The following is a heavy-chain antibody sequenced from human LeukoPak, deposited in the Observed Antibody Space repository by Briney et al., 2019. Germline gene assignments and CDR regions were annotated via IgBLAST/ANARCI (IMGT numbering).Heavy chain of an antibody. CDR1: GGSFSGYY. Sequence: SETLSLTCAVYGGSFSGYYWSWIRQLPGKGLEWIGEINHSGSTNYNPSLKSRVTISVDTSKNQFSLKLSSVTAADTAVYYCASTRPVLRFLEWLLESTFDYWGQGTLVTVSS. D-gene: IGHD3-3*01. CDR3: ASTRPVLRFLEWLLESTFDY. V-gene: IGHV4-34*01. J-gene: IGHJ4*02. CDR2: INHSGST.